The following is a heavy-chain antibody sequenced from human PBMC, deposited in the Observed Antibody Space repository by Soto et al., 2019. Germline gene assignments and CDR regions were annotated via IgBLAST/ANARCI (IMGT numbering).Heavy chain of an antibody. CDR1: GGSFSGYY. J-gene: IGHJ6*02. Sequence: SETLSLTCAVYGGSFSGYYWSWIRQPPGKGLEWIGEINHSGSTNYNPSLKSRVTISVDTSKNQFSLKLSSVTAADTAVYYCARGPGSGSYFSYYYGMDVWGQGTTVTVSS. CDR2: INHSGST. CDR3: ARGPGSGSYFSYYYGMDV. V-gene: IGHV4-34*01. D-gene: IGHD1-26*01.